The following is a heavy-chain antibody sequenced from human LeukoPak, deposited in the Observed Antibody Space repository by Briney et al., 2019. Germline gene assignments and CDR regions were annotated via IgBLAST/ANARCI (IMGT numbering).Heavy chain of an antibody. V-gene: IGHV3-23*01. Sequence: GGSLRLSCAASGFTFSSYGMSWVRQAPGKGLDWVSAISGSGGSTNYADSVKGRFTISRDNSKNTLYLQMNSLRAEDTAVYYCAKDSQWLVLGPYYYYMDVWGKGTTVTVSS. CDR2: ISGSGGST. D-gene: IGHD6-19*01. CDR1: GFTFSSYG. CDR3: AKDSQWLVLGPYYYYMDV. J-gene: IGHJ6*03.